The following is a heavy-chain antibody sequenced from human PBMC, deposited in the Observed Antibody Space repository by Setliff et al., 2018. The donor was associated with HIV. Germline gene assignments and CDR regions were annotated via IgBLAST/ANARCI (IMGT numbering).Heavy chain of an antibody. CDR3: ARGLNSYGSGSYLPLGY. CDR2: INHSGST. V-gene: IGHV4-34*01. D-gene: IGHD3-10*01. Sequence: SETLSLTCAVYGGSFNGYYWSWIRQPPGKGLEWIGEINHSGSTNYNPSLKSRVTMSVDKSKNQFSLRLSSVIAADTAVYYCARGLNSYGSGSYLPLGYWGQGTLVTVSS. J-gene: IGHJ4*02. CDR1: GGSFNGYY.